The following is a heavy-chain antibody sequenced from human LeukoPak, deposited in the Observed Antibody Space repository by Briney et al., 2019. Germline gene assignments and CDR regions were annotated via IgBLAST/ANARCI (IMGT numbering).Heavy chain of an antibody. CDR3: ARGRGAHYYYYGMDV. V-gene: IGHV4-34*01. Sequence: SETLSLTCAVYGGSLSGYYGRWIRRPPEEGGEWIGEIYQRGSTNYNASLKRRVTISLDTSKNQFSLQVSSVSAADTVVYYCARGRGAHYYYYGMDVWGQGTTVTVSS. J-gene: IGHJ6*02. CDR2: IYQRGST. D-gene: IGHD1-26*01. CDR1: GGSLSGYY.